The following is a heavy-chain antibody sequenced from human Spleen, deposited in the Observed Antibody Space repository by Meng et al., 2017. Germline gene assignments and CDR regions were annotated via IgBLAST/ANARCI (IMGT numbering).Heavy chain of an antibody. CDR3: ARDMVRGVYDY. D-gene: IGHD3-10*01. CDR2: FSAYNGNT. CDR1: GDTFTNYD. V-gene: IGHV1-18*01. Sequence: QVQLVQSGAEVKKPGASVKVSCKPSGDTFTNYDINWVRQATGQGLEWMGWFSAYNGNTNYAQKLQGRVTMTTDTSTSTAYMELRSLRSDDTAVYYCARDMVRGVYDYWGQGTLVTVSS. J-gene: IGHJ4*02.